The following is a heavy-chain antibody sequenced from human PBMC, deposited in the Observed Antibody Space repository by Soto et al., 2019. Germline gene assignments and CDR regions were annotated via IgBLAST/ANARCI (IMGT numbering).Heavy chain of an antibody. V-gene: IGHV3-74*01. J-gene: IGHJ5*02. CDR3: ATGTNWFDP. CDR1: GFTFSNYW. Sequence: GGSLRLSCEASGFTFSNYWMHRVRQAPGKGLVWVSRINSDGSSTSYADSVKDRFTISRDNAKNTLFLQMNSLRAEDTALYYCATGTNWFDPWGQGTLVTVSS. CDR2: INSDGSST.